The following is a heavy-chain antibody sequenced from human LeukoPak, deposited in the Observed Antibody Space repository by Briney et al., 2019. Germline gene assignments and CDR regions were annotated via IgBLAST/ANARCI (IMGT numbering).Heavy chain of an antibody. D-gene: IGHD4-17*01. CDR3: ARDYYGDYSFDY. CDR1: GFTFSSYS. V-gene: IGHV3-48*01. Sequence: GGSLRLSCAASGFTFSSYSMNWVRQAPGEGLEWVSYISGSSSSVFYADSVKGRLTISRDNAKNSLYLQMNSLGAEDTAVYYCARDYYGDYSFDYWGQGTLVTVSS. CDR2: ISGSSSSV. J-gene: IGHJ4*02.